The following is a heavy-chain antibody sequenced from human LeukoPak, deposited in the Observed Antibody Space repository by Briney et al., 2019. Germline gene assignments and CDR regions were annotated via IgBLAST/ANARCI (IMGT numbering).Heavy chain of an antibody. Sequence: AASVKVSCKASGYTFTSYGISWVRQAPGQGLEWXXXXXAYNGNTNYAXXLQXXVTMTTDTSTSTAYMELRSLRSDDTAVYYCARVIVGATGETYYFDYWGQGTLVTVSS. CDR2: XXAYNGNT. J-gene: IGHJ4*02. CDR1: GYTFTSYG. D-gene: IGHD1-26*01. V-gene: IGHV1-18*01. CDR3: ARVIVGATGETYYFDY.